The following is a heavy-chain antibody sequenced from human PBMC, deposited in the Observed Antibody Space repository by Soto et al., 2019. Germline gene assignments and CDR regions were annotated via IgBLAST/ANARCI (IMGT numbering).Heavy chain of an antibody. Sequence: ASVKVSCKASGYTLLSYSITWVRQAPGQGLEWIGWIDSYTGNTNYEQKFQGRVTMTTDSPTSTAYMELRGLRSDDSAIYYCARDYALDDNHGMHVWGQGTTVNVSS. J-gene: IGHJ6*01. D-gene: IGHD1-1*01. V-gene: IGHV1-18*04. CDR2: IDSYTGNT. CDR1: GYTLLSYS. CDR3: ARDYALDDNHGMHV.